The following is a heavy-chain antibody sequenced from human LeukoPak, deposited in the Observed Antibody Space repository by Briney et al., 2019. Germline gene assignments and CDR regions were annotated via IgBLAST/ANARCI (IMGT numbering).Heavy chain of an antibody. CDR3: ARDFWYYYDSSGYYYDY. CDR1: GYTFTSYY. D-gene: IGHD3-22*01. V-gene: IGHV1-46*01. Sequence: ASVKVSCKASGYTFTSYYMHWVRQAPGQGLEWMGIINPSGGSTSYAQKFQGRVTMTRDTSTSTVYMELSSLRSEDTAVYYCARDFWYYYDSSGYYYDYWGQGTLVTVSS. CDR2: INPSGGST. J-gene: IGHJ4*02.